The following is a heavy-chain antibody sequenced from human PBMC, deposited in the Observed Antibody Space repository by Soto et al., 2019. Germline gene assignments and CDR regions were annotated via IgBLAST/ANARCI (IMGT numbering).Heavy chain of an antibody. Sequence: SETLSLTCAVYGGSFSGYYWSWIRQPPGKGLEWIGEINHSGSTNYNPSLKSRVTISVDTSKNQFSLKLSSVTAADTAVYYCARGGYSYGQQHYYFDYWGKGTMVTVAS. CDR1: GGSFSGYY. V-gene: IGHV4-34*01. D-gene: IGHD5-18*01. CDR3: ARGGYSYGQQHYYFDY. CDR2: INHSGST. J-gene: IGHJ4*02.